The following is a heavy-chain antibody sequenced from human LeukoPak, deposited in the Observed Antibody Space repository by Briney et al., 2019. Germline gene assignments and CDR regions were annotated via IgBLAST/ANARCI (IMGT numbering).Heavy chain of an antibody. Sequence: GATVKVSCKASGYTFTGYYLHWVRQAPGQGLEWMGWISAYNGNTNYAQKLQGRVTMTTDTSTSTAYMELRSLRSEDTAVYYCASSAPAHVEAFDIWGQGTMVTVSS. D-gene: IGHD2-21*01. CDR3: ASSAPAHVEAFDI. J-gene: IGHJ3*02. V-gene: IGHV1-18*04. CDR2: ISAYNGNT. CDR1: GYTFTGYY.